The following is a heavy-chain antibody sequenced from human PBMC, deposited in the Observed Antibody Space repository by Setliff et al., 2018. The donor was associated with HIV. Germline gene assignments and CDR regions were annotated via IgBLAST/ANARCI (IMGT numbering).Heavy chain of an antibody. Sequence: SETLSLTCPVSGDSINKYYWSWIRQPPGKGLEWIGYIYISGNTMYNPSLKSRVTVSLDTPKNQVSLKLTSVTAADTAVYSCERRSIVGSTRGYYYYALDVWGQGTTVTVSS. V-gene: IGHV4-4*09. J-gene: IGHJ6*02. CDR1: GDSINKYY. D-gene: IGHD2-21*01. CDR3: ERRSIVGSTRGYYYYALDV. CDR2: IYISGNT.